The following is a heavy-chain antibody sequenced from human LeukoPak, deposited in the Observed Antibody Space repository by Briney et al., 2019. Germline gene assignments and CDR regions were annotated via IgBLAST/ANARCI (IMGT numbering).Heavy chain of an antibody. CDR1: GFTFSEYY. J-gene: IGHJ3*02. Sequence: GGSLRLSCAVSGFTFSEYYMTWIRQAPGKALEWISYIDNRGIFTNYADSVKGRFTISRDDAKNSLYLQMNNLRGEDTGMYYCARSPPLGAADIWGQGTLVTVSS. D-gene: IGHD1-26*01. CDR2: IDNRGIFT. V-gene: IGHV3-11*03. CDR3: ARSPPLGAADI.